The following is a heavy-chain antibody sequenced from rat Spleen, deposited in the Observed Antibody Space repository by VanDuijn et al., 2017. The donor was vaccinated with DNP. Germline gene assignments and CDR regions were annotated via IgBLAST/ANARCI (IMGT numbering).Heavy chain of an antibody. CDR3: ARWGGDYFDY. CDR1: GFTFSDYY. J-gene: IGHJ2*01. Sequence: EVQLVESGGGLVQPGNSLKLSCAASGFTFSDYYMAWVRQAPKKGLEWVASISNGGGNTYYRDSVKGRFTISRDNAKNTQYLQMDSLRSEDTATYYCARWGGDYFDYWGQGVMVTVSS. CDR2: ISNGGGNT. V-gene: IGHV5S23*01.